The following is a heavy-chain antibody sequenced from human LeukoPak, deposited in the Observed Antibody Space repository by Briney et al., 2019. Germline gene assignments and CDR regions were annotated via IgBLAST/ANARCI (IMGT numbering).Heavy chain of an antibody. Sequence: GGSLRLSCAASGFTFSSYEMNWVRQAPGKGLEWVSYISSSGSTIYYADSVKGRFTISRDNAKNSLYLQMNSLRSEDTAVYYCARAGPYYYYMDVWGKGTTVTISS. D-gene: IGHD1-14*01. J-gene: IGHJ6*03. CDR3: ARAGPYYYYMDV. CDR1: GFTFSSYE. V-gene: IGHV3-48*03. CDR2: ISSSGSTI.